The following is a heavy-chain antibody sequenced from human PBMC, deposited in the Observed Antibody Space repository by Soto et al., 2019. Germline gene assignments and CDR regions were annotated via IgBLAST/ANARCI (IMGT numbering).Heavy chain of an antibody. CDR1: GYTFTSYY. CDR3: ARDQEPSTLYYDYYYMDV. CDR2: INPSGGST. J-gene: IGHJ6*03. V-gene: IGHV1-46*03. Sequence: QVQLVQSGAEVKKPGASVTVSCKASGYTFTSYYIHWVRQAPGQGLEWMGIINPSGGSTSYAQKFQGRVTMTRDTSTSTVYMEMSGLRSEDTAVYYCARDQEPSTLYYDYYYMDVWAKGTTVTVSS.